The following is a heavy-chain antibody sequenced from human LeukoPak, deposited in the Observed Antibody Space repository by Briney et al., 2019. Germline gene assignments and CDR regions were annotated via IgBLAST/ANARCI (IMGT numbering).Heavy chain of an antibody. V-gene: IGHV4-61*02. CDR3: ARDHSGYFPAFDY. Sequence: SETLSLTCTVSGGSINTGYYYWSWIRQPAGKGPEWIGRIYRSGTTKYNPSLESRVTISVDTSKNQFSLRLSSVTAADTAVYYCARDHSGYFPAFDYWGQGALVIVSS. CDR2: IYRSGTT. CDR1: GGSINTGYYY. J-gene: IGHJ4*02. D-gene: IGHD3-22*01.